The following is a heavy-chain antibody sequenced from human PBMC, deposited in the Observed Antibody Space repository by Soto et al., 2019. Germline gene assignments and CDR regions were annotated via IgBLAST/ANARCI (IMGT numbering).Heavy chain of an antibody. V-gene: IGHV1-8*01. CDR1: GYTFTRYD. Sequence: QVQLVQSGAEVKKPGASVKVSCKASGYTFTRYDINWVRQATGQGLEWMGWMNPNSGNTGYAQKFQGRVTMTRNTSISTAYMELSSLRSEDTAVYYCARGGSTVTTRGYYYYGMDVWGQGTTVTVSS. D-gene: IGHD4-17*01. CDR3: ARGGSTVTTRGYYYYGMDV. CDR2: MNPNSGNT. J-gene: IGHJ6*02.